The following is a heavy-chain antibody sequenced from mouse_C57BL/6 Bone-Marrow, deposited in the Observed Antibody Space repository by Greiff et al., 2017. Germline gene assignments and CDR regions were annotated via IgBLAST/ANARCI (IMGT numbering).Heavy chain of an antibody. D-gene: IGHD1-1*01. CDR2: IDPANGNT. CDR3: ASASTTAIATPFAY. J-gene: IGHJ3*01. CDR1: GFNIKNTY. V-gene: IGHV14-3*01. Sequence: LVESVAELVRPGASVKLSCTASGFNIKNTYMHWVKQRPEQGLEWIGRIDPANGNTKYAPKFQGKATITADTSSNTAYLQLSSLTSEDSAIXYYASASTTAIATPFAYWGQGTLVTVSA.